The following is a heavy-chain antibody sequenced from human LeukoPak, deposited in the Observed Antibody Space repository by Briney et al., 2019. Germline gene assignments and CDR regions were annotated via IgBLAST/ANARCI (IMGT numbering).Heavy chain of an antibody. CDR3: ARRLSSIATSAANDY. D-gene: IGHD2-15*01. Sequence: GESLKISCKGSGYSFSSYWIAWVRQMPGKGLEWMGIIHPGNSETTYNPSFRGHVTMSADKSVTTAYLQWSSLEASDTAMYYCARRLSSIATSAANDYWGQGTLVTVFS. V-gene: IGHV5-51*01. J-gene: IGHJ4*02. CDR2: IHPGNSET. CDR1: GYSFSSYW.